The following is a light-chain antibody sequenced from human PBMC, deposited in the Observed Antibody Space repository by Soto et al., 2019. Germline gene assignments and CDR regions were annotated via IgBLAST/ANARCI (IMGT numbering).Light chain of an antibody. V-gene: IGKV3-20*01. CDR2: DTS. CDR1: QSLTNSF. Sequence: EFVLTRSPRTLSLSPGEKATLSCRASQSLTNSFIAWYQQRPGQAPRLLIYDTSSRASGIPDRFSGSGSGTDFTLTISRLETEDFAVFYCQQYGTSEIIFGQGTRLEIK. CDR3: QQYGTSEII. J-gene: IGKJ5*01.